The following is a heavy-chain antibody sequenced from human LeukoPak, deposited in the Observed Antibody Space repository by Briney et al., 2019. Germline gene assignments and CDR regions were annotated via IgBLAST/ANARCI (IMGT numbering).Heavy chain of an antibody. Sequence: PGGSLRLSCAASGFTFSSYAMSWVRQAPGKGLEWVSAISGSGGSTYYADSVKGRFTISRDNSKNTLYLQMNSLRAEDTAVYYCAKEQAMVRGVISAFDIWGQGTMVTVSS. CDR1: GFTFSSYA. J-gene: IGHJ3*02. CDR2: ISGSGGST. CDR3: AKEQAMVRGVISAFDI. D-gene: IGHD3-10*01. V-gene: IGHV3-23*01.